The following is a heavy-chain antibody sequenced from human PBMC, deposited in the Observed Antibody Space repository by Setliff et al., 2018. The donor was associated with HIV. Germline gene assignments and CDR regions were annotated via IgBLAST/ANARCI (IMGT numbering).Heavy chain of an antibody. CDR2: INSDESST. CDR1: GFTFSSYW. CDR3: ARGGVYAIDYYYGMDV. J-gene: IGHJ6*02. D-gene: IGHD2-8*01. V-gene: IGHV3-74*01. Sequence: GESLKISCAASGFTFSSYWMHWVRQAPGKGLVWVSRINSDESSTSYADSVKGRFTISRDNAKNTLYLQMNSLRAEDTAVYYCARGGVYAIDYYYGMDVWGQGTTVTVSS.